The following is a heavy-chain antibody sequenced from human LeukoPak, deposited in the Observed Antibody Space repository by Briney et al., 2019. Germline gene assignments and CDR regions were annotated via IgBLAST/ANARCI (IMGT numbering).Heavy chain of an antibody. J-gene: IGHJ5*02. CDR1: GYTFTSYD. D-gene: IGHD1-26*01. V-gene: IGHV1-8*01. CDR3: ARDGVGATKNWFGP. Sequence: ASVKVSCKASGYTFTSYDINWVRQATGQGLEWMGWMNPNSGNTGYAQKFQGRVTMTRNTSISTAYMELSSLRFEDTAVYYCARDGVGATKNWFGPWGQGTLVTVSS. CDR2: MNPNSGNT.